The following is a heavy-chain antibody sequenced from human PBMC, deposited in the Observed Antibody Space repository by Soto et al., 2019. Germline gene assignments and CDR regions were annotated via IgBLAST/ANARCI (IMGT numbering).Heavy chain of an antibody. D-gene: IGHD6-6*01. Sequence: EVQLVESGGGLIQPGGSLRLSCAASGFTVSRNYMNWVRQAPGKGLEWVSVIYSGGNTYYADSVKGRFTISRDNSKDTLYLQMSSLRAEDTAVYYCTGAGETWSSSSHEVVDYWGQGTLVTVSS. J-gene: IGHJ4*02. CDR1: GFTVSRNY. V-gene: IGHV3-53*01. CDR3: TGAGETWSSSSHEVVDY. CDR2: IYSGGNT.